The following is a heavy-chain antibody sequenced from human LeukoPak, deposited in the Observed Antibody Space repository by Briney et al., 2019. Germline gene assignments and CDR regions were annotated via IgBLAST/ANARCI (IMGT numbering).Heavy chain of an antibody. D-gene: IGHD4-23*01. Sequence: GASVKVSCKASGYTFTSYGISWVRQAPGQGLEWMGWISAYNGNTNYAQKPQGRVTMTTDTSTSTAYMELRSLRSDDTAVYYCARELLYGGNSDAFDIWGQGTMVTVSS. CDR3: ARELLYGGNSDAFDI. V-gene: IGHV1-18*01. CDR1: GYTFTSYG. CDR2: ISAYNGNT. J-gene: IGHJ3*02.